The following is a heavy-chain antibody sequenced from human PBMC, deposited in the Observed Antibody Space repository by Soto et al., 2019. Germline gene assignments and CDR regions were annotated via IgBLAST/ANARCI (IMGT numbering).Heavy chain of an antibody. CDR3: AREGPQLVHFY. D-gene: IGHD6-13*01. J-gene: IGHJ4*02. CDR2: ISSSSSYI. CDR1: GFTFSSYS. V-gene: IGHV3-21*01. Sequence: GGSLRLSSAASGFTFSSYSMNWFRQSPWKGLEWVSSISSSSSYIYYADSVKGRFTISRDNAKNSLYLQMNSLRAEDTAVYYCAREGPQLVHFYWGQGTLVTVSS.